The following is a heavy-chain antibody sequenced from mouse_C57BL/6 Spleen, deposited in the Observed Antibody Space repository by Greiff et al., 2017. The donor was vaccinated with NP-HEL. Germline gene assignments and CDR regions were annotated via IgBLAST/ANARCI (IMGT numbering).Heavy chain of an antibody. D-gene: IGHD2-12*01. V-gene: IGHV1-69*01. CDR1: GYTFTSYW. J-gene: IGHJ4*01. Sequence: VQLQQSGAELVMPGASVKLSCKASGYTFTSYWMHWVKQRPGQGLEWIGAIDPSDSYTNYNQKFKGKSTLTVDKSSSTAYMQLSSLASEDSAVYDCARGDLRRPYDYAMDYWGQGTSVTVSS. CDR3: ARGDLRRPYDYAMDY. CDR2: IDPSDSYT.